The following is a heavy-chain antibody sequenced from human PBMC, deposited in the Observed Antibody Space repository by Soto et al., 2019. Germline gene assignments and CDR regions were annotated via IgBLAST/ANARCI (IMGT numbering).Heavy chain of an antibody. CDR2: IYYSGST. J-gene: IGHJ3*02. V-gene: IGHV4-30-4*01. CDR3: ARDTMVDAFDI. Sequence: TLSLTCTVSGGSISSGDYYCSWIRQPPGKGLEWIGYIYYSGSTYYNPSLKSRVTISVDTSKNQFSLKLSSVTAADTAVYYCARDTMVDAFDIWGQGTMVTVS. D-gene: IGHD3-10*01. CDR1: GGSISSGDYY.